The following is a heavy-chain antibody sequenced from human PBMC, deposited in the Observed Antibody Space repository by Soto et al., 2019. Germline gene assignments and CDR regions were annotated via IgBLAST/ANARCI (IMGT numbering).Heavy chain of an antibody. CDR2: ITGSSSYI. J-gene: IGHJ4*02. V-gene: IGHV3-21*02. CDR1: GFTFSSYS. D-gene: IGHD3-22*01. Sequence: EVQLVESGGGLVKPGGSLRLSCAASGFTFSSYSMNWVRQAPGKGLEWVSSITGSSSYIYYADSVKGRFTISRDNDKNSLYLQMNNLRAEDTAVYYCARDVYYYDSSAYWAYWGQGTLVTVSS. CDR3: ARDVYYYDSSAYWAY.